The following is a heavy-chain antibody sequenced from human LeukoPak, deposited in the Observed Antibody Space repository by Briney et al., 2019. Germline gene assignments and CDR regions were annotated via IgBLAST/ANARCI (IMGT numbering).Heavy chain of an antibody. J-gene: IGHJ4*02. V-gene: IGHV4-38-2*01. CDR1: GYSISSASY. D-gene: IGHD4-11*01. CDR3: ARRAYSDLYFDY. CDR2: ISPSGNT. Sequence: PSETLSLTCAVSGYSISSASYWGWIRQPPGKGLEWIGSISPSGNTYYNPSLKSRISISLDTSKNQFSLKLTSMTAADTAFYYCARRAYSDLYFDYWGQGTLATVSS.